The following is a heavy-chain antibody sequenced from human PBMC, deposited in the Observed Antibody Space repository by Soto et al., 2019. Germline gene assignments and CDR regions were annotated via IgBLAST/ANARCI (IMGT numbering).Heavy chain of an antibody. D-gene: IGHD2-15*01. Sequence: PGESLKISCKGSGYRFTSYWIGWVRQMPGKDLEWMGIINPGDSDTRYSPSVQCQVTISADTSISTAYLQWSSLKASDTAMYYCSRRAGYCSGGSCDPHWFDTWGQGALVPVSS. CDR3: SRRAGYCSGGSCDPHWFDT. J-gene: IGHJ5*02. CDR2: INPGDSDT. V-gene: IGHV5-51*01. CDR1: GYRFTSYW.